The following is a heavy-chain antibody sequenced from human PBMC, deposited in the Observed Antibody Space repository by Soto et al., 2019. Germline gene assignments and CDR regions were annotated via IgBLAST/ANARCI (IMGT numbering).Heavy chain of an antibody. CDR3: AKENWNTYYYYNYMDV. CDR2: ISGNSDST. V-gene: IGHV3-23*01. J-gene: IGHJ6*03. Sequence: GGSLRLSCAASGFTFSTSAMSWVRQAPGKGLEWASSISGNSDSTYYADSVKGRFTISRDNSVNTLYLHMNSLRAEDTAVYYCAKENWNTYYYYNYMDVWGKGTTVTVSS. CDR1: GFTFSTSA. D-gene: IGHD1-1*01.